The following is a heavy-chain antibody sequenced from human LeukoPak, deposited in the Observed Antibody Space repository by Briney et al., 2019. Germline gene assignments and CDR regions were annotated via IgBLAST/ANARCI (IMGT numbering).Heavy chain of an antibody. V-gene: IGHV4-39*01. CDR2: IYYSGST. J-gene: IGHJ5*02. D-gene: IGHD3-9*01. CDR1: GGSISSSSYY. CDR3: ARHRRDYDILTGYYTPSWFDP. Sequence: SETLSLTCTVSGGSISSSSYYWGWIRQPPGKGLEWIGSIYYSGSTYYNPSLKSRVTISVDTSKNQFSLKLSSVTAADTAVYYCARHRRDYDILTGYYTPSWFDPWGQGTLVTVSS.